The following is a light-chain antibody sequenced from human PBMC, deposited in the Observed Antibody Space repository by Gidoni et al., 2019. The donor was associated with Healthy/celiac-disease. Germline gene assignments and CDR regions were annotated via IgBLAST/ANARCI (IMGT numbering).Light chain of an antibody. Sequence: SSLTQPASVSGSPGQSPTISCTGTSSDVGSYNLVSWYQQHPGKAPKRMIYEGSKRPSGVSNRFSGSKSGNTASLTISGLQAEDEADYYCCSYAGSSTLVFGGGTKLTVL. CDR2: EGS. V-gene: IGLV2-23*01. J-gene: IGLJ2*01. CDR1: SSDVGSYNL. CDR3: CSYAGSSTLV.